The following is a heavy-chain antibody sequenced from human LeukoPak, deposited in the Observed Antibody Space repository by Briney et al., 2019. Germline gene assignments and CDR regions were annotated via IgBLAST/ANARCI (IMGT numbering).Heavy chain of an antibody. D-gene: IGHD2-15*01. CDR3: AGEVGYCSGGSCYYFDY. J-gene: IGHJ4*02. CDR2: IYYSGST. Sequence: SETLSLTCTVSGGSISSSSYYWGWIRQPPGKGLEWIGSIYYSGSTYYNPSLKSRVTISVDTSKNQFSLKLSSVTAADTAVYYCAGEVGYCSGGSCYYFDYWGQGTLVTVSS. CDR1: GGSISSSSYY. V-gene: IGHV4-39*01.